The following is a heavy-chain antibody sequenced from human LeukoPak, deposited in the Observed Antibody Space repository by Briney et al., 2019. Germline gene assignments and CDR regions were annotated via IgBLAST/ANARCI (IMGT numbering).Heavy chain of an antibody. Sequence: GGSLRLSCAASGFTVSSNYMSWVRQAPGKGLEWISVIYSGGSTYYADSVKGRFTIPRDNSKNTLYLQMNSLRAEDTAVYYCASITGTTGGAFDIWGQGTMVTVSS. J-gene: IGHJ3*02. D-gene: IGHD1-7*01. CDR2: IYSGGST. CDR3: ASITGTTGGAFDI. CDR1: GFTVSSNY. V-gene: IGHV3-66*02.